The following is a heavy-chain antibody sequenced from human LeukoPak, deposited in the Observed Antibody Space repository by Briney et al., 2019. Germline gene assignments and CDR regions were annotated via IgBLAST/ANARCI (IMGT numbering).Heavy chain of an antibody. CDR1: GFTFSSYW. V-gene: IGHV3-74*01. CDR3: AHGYTYGSIDY. D-gene: IGHD5-18*01. Sequence: PGGSLRLSCAASGFTFSSYWMHWVRQAPGKGLVWVSRVNGDASSTPYADSVKGRFTISRDNAKNTLYLQMNSLRAEDTAVYYCAHGYTYGSIDYWGQGTLVTVSS. CDR2: VNGDASST. J-gene: IGHJ4*02.